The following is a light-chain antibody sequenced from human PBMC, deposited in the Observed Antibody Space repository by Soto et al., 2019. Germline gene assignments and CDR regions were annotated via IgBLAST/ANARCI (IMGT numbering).Light chain of an antibody. CDR3: QHYNHWLWT. J-gene: IGKJ1*01. V-gene: IGKV1-5*01. CDR1: QSINSW. Sequence: DIQMTRSPSTLSASVGDRVTVTCRASQSINSWLAWYQQKPGKAPKLLIYDASSLQSGVPSRFTGSGFGTEFTLTISSLQSEDSAVYYCQHYNHWLWTFGQGTKVDIK. CDR2: DAS.